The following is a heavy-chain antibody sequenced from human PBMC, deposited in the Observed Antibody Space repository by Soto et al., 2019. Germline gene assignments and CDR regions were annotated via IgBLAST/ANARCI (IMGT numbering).Heavy chain of an antibody. J-gene: IGHJ3*02. Sequence: QVQLVQSGAEVKKPGSSVKVSCKASGGTFSSYTISWVRQSPGQGLEWMGRIIPILGIANYAQKFQGRVTITADKSTSTAYMELSSLRSEDTAVYYCARERDGYYLGAFDIWGQGTMVTVSS. CDR3: ARERDGYYLGAFDI. V-gene: IGHV1-69*08. D-gene: IGHD5-12*01. CDR2: IIPILGIA. CDR1: GGTFSSYT.